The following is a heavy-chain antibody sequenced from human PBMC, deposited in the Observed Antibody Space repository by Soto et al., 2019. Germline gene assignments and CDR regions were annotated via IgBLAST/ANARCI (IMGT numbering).Heavy chain of an antibody. D-gene: IGHD6-13*01. CDR2: IYYSGNT. J-gene: IGHJ4*02. CDR1: GDSISSGDYY. Sequence: QVQLRESGPGLVKPSQTLSLTCTVSGDSISSGDYYWSWIRQPPGKGLEWIGCIYYSGNTYYHPSLKIQFSISVDPSKNQFSLKLSSVTAAAPHVYYCARDFKLYSSPPGPLEYWGLGTPVTVSS. V-gene: IGHV4-30-4*01. CDR3: ARDFKLYSSPPGPLEY.